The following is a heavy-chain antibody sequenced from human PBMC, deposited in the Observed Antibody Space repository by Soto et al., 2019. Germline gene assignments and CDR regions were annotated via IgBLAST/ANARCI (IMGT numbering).Heavy chain of an antibody. CDR3: GKTGFCSGGSCSQGWIDP. V-gene: IGHV1-46*04. J-gene: IGHJ5*02. D-gene: IGHD2-15*01. CDR2: INPSGGST. Sequence: ASVQVSCKASGYTFTSYYMHWVRQAPGQGLEWMGIINPSGGSTSYAQKLRGRVTITADESTRTAYMELSSLSSDDTAVYYCGKTGFCSGGSCSQGWIDPWGQGTLVTVSS. CDR1: GYTFTSYY.